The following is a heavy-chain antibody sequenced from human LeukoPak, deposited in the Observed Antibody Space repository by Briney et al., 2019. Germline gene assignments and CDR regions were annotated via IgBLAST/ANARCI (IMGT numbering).Heavy chain of an antibody. CDR2: IYYSGST. Sequence: PSETLSLTCTVSGGSISSGGYYWSWTRQHPGKGLEWIGYIYYSGSTYYNPSLKSRVTISVDTSKNQFSLELSSVTAADTAVYYCAREGGYYDSSDAFDIWGQGTMVTVSS. D-gene: IGHD3-22*01. V-gene: IGHV4-31*03. CDR1: GGSISSGGYY. J-gene: IGHJ3*02. CDR3: AREGGYYDSSDAFDI.